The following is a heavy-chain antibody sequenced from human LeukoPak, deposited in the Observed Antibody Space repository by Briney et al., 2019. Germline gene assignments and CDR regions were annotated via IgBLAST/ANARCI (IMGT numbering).Heavy chain of an antibody. CDR1: GYSFTSHW. CDR2: IYPGDSDT. Sequence: HGESLKISCKGSGYSFTSHWIGWVRLVPGKGLGWMGIIYPGDSDTRYSQSFQGQVTISADKSINTAYLQWSRLEASDTAMYYCTRRPVETAIQGLDCWGQGTLVTVSS. D-gene: IGHD5-18*01. V-gene: IGHV5-51*01. J-gene: IGHJ4*02. CDR3: TRRPVETAIQGLDC.